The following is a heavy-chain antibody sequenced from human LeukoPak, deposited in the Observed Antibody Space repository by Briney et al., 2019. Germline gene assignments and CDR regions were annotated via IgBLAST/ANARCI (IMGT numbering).Heavy chain of an antibody. J-gene: IGHJ4*02. CDR3: AAYDSSGYSFDY. Sequence: PGGSQRLSCAASGFTFSSYWMHWVRQAPGKGLVWVSRINSDGSSTTYADSVKGRFTMSRDNVKNTLYLQMNSLRAEDTAVYYCAAYDSSGYSFDYWGQGILVTVSS. D-gene: IGHD3-22*01. CDR2: INSDGSST. V-gene: IGHV3-74*01. CDR1: GFTFSSYW.